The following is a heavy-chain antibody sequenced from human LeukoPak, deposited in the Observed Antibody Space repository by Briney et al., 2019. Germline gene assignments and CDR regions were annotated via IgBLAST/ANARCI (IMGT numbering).Heavy chain of an antibody. CDR2: IKQDGSEK. Sequence: HPGGSLRLSCAASGFTFSSYWMSWVRQAPGKGLEWVANIKQDGSEKYYVDSVKGRFTISRDNAKNSLYLQMNSLRAEDTAVYYCRADCSSTSCYLVDIWGRGTMVTVSS. J-gene: IGHJ3*02. V-gene: IGHV3-7*01. CDR3: RADCSSTSCYLVDI. D-gene: IGHD2-2*01. CDR1: GFTFSSYW.